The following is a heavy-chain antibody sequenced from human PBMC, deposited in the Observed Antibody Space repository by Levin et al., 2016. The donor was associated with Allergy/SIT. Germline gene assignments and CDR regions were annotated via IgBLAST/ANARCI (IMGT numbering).Heavy chain of an antibody. D-gene: IGHD3-22*01. CDR2: ISYDGSNK. Sequence: VRQAPGKGLEWVAVISYDGSNKYYADSVKGRFTISRDNSKNTLYLQMNSLRAEDTAVYYCAKEGLSGYYYDSSGYYPYNWFDPWGQGTLVTVSS. V-gene: IGHV3-30*18. J-gene: IGHJ5*02. CDR3: AKEGLSGYYYDSSGYYPYNWFDP.